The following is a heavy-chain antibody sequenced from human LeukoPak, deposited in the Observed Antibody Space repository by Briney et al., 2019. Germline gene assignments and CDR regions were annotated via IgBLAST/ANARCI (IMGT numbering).Heavy chain of an antibody. J-gene: IGHJ3*02. D-gene: IGHD3-3*01. CDR3: AITYYDFWSAQGDAFDI. Sequence: PSETLSLTCTVSGGSISSYYWSWIRQPAGKGLEWIGRIYTSGSTNYNPSLKSRVTMSVDTSKNQFSLKLSSVTAADTAVYYCAITYYDFWSAQGDAFDIWGQGTMVTVSS. CDR2: IYTSGST. V-gene: IGHV4-4*07. CDR1: GGSISSYY.